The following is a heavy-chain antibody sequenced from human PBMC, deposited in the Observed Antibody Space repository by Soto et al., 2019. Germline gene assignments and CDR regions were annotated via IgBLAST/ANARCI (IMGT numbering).Heavy chain of an antibody. CDR1: GYTFSSYX. CDR3: ARDTGDGTFDF. V-gene: IGHV1-3*01. J-gene: IGHJ4*02. CDR2: INAGYGNT. D-gene: IGHD7-27*01. Sequence: ASVKVSCKASGYTFSSYXMHWVRQAPGQRLEWMGWINAGYGNTKSSQKFQDRVTISRDTSASTAYMELTSLRSEDTAVYYCARDTGDGTFDFWGQGTLVTVSS.